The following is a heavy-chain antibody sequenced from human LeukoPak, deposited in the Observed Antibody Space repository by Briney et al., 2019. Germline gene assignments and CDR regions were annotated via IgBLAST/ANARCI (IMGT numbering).Heavy chain of an antibody. J-gene: IGHJ3*02. D-gene: IGHD3-10*01. V-gene: IGHV3-30-3*01. Sequence: PGGSLRLSCAASEFTFSSYIMHWVRQAPGKGLEWVAAIASDASHTFYVESVKGRFTISRDNSKNTLYLQMNSLRAEDTAVYFSVRERQDTIVHSGAFDIWGQGTMVTVSS. CDR3: VRERQDTIVHSGAFDI. CDR1: EFTFSSYI. CDR2: IASDASHT.